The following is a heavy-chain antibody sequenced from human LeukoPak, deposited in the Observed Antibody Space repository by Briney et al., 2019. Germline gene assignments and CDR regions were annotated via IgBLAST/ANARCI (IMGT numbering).Heavy chain of an antibody. V-gene: IGHV4-59*01. CDR1: GASISSYH. D-gene: IGHD5-12*01. CDR2: IYSSGST. Sequence: KPSETLSLTCNVSGASISSYHWSWIRQPPGKGLQWIGFIYSSGSTNYNPSLKSRVTISLDTSKNQFSLRVSSVTSADTAVYYCARGNSGYDYAFDIWGQGTMVTVSS. J-gene: IGHJ3*02. CDR3: ARGNSGYDYAFDI.